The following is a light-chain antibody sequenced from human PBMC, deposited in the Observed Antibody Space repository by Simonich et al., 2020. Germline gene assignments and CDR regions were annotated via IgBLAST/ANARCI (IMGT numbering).Light chain of an antibody. J-gene: IGKJ2*01. CDR3: QQYYSTPPT. Sequence: DIVMTQSPDSLAVSLGERATINCKSSQSVLYSSNNKNYLAWYQQKPGQPPKLLIYWASTRESGFPDRFSGCGSGTDFTLTISSLQAEDVAVYYCQQYYSTPPTFGQGTKLEIK. CDR1: QSVLYSSNNKNY. CDR2: WAS. V-gene: IGKV4-1*01.